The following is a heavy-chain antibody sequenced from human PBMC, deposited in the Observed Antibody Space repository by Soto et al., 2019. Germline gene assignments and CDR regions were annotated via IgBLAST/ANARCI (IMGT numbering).Heavy chain of an antibody. CDR1: GGTFSSYA. D-gene: IGHD6-19*01. J-gene: IGHJ3*02. V-gene: IGHV1-69*13. Sequence: GASVKVSCKASGGTFSSYAISWVRQAPGQGLEWMGGIIPIFGTANYAQKFQGRVTITADESTSTAYMELSSLRSEDTAVYYCARVWSGPEDMVGIAVAGSLGAFDIWGQGTMVTVSS. CDR2: IIPIFGTA. CDR3: ARVWSGPEDMVGIAVAGSLGAFDI.